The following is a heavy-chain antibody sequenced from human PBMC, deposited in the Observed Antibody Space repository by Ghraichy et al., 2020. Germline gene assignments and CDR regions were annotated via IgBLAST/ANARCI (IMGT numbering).Heavy chain of an antibody. V-gene: IGHV4-39*01. CDR2: FFYSGST. J-gene: IGHJ2*01. CDR3: ARRQENSYGDYSWYFDL. Sequence: SETLSLTCTVSGASISSSSYYWGWIRQPPGKGLEWIGSFFYSGSTYYNPSLESRLTISVDTSKNQFSLKLNSVTAADTAVYYCARRQENSYGDYSWYFDLWGRGTLVTVSS. D-gene: IGHD4-17*01. CDR1: GASISSSSYY.